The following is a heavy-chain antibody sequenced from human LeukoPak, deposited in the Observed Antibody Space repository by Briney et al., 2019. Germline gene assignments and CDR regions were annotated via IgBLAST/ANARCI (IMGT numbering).Heavy chain of an antibody. CDR2: ISSSGSTT. CDR3: AKSETYGSGNSPYYYYYYMDV. CDR1: GFTFSSYE. D-gene: IGHD3-10*01. J-gene: IGHJ6*03. Sequence: GGSLRLSCAASGFTFSSYEMNWVRQAPGKGLEWVSYISSSGSTTYYADSVKGRFTISRDISKNTLYLQMKSLRAEDTAVYYCAKSETYGSGNSPYYYYYYMDVWGKGTTVTVSS. V-gene: IGHV3-48*03.